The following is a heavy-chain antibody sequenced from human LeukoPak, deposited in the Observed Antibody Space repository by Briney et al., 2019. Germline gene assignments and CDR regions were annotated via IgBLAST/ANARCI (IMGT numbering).Heavy chain of an antibody. D-gene: IGHD1-26*01. CDR2: IHYSGSA. CDR3: ARAPPLYSGSYFGYFQH. J-gene: IGHJ1*01. V-gene: IGHV4-34*01. Sequence: KPSETLSLTCAVYGGSFSGYYWTWIRQPPGKGLEWIGEIHYSGSATYNPSLKSRVTISVDTSKNQFSLKLSSVTAADTAVYYCARAPPLYSGSYFGYFQHWGQGTLVTVSS. CDR1: GGSFSGYY.